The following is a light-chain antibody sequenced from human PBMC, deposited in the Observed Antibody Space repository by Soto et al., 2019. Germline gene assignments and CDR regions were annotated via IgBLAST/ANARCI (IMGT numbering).Light chain of an antibody. Sequence: EIVLTQSPATLSSFPGDRVTLSCRASQYINTRLAWYQHRPGQAPSLLIYQTSIRAAGIPARFSGSGSGTDFTLTISSLQSEDFAVYYCQQYTNWPWTFGQGTKVDIK. V-gene: IGKV3D-15*01. CDR1: QYINTR. CDR3: QQYTNWPWT. CDR2: QTS. J-gene: IGKJ1*01.